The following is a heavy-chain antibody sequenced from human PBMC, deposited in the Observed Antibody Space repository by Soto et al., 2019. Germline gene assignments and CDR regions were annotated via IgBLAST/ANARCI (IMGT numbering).Heavy chain of an antibody. V-gene: IGHV4-31*03. CDR2: IYYHGGT. CDR3: GRVGPTFGVVREFYFDS. Sequence: QVQLQESGPGLLKASQTLSLTCTVSGGSITNNGYYWGWIRQHPGKGLEWIGYIYYHGGTYYSPSLKSRLTISVDTSKNQFSLNVRAVTAADTAVYYCGRVGPTFGVVREFYFDSWGQGTLVTVSS. J-gene: IGHJ4*02. D-gene: IGHD3-3*01. CDR1: GGSITNNGYY.